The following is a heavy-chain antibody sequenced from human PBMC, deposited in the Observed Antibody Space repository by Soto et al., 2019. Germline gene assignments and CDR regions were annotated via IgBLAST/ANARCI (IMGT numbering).Heavy chain of an antibody. CDR1: RFSLSTSGMC. CDR3: ARNYGDYFRWFDS. Sequence: XGPTLVNTTQTLTLTGTFYRFSLSTSGMCVGRIRQPPGKALEWLALIDWDDDKYYSTSLKTRLTISKDTSKNQVVLTMTNMDPVDTATYYCARNYGDYFRWFDSWGQGTLVTVSS. D-gene: IGHD4-17*01. V-gene: IGHV2-70*01. CDR2: IDWDDDK. J-gene: IGHJ5*01.